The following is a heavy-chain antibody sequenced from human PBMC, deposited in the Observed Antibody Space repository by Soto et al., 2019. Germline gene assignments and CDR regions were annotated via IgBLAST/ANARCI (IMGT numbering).Heavy chain of an antibody. CDR1: GGTFSSYA. D-gene: IGHD6-13*01. J-gene: IGHJ3*02. V-gene: IGHV1-69*05. Sequence: GASVKVSCKASGGTFSSYAISWVRQAPGQGLEWMGGIIPIFGTANYAQKLQGRVTMTTDTSTSTAYMELRSLRSDDTAVYYCARSVSGSWFAFDIWGQGTMVTVSS. CDR3: ARSVSGSWFAFDI. CDR2: IIPIFGTA.